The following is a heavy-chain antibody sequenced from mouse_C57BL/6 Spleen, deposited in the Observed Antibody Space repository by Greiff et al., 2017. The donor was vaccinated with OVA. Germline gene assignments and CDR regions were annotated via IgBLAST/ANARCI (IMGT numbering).Heavy chain of an antibody. Sequence: VQLQQPGAELVMPGASVKLSCKASGYTFTSYWMHWVKQRPGQGLEWIGEIDPSDSYTNYNQKFKGKSTLTVDKSSSTAYMQLSSLTSEDSAVYYCARVYGSSYDYFDYWGQGTTLTVSS. J-gene: IGHJ2*01. CDR3: ARVYGSSYDYFDY. CDR1: GYTFTSYW. D-gene: IGHD1-1*01. CDR2: IDPSDSYT. V-gene: IGHV1-69*01.